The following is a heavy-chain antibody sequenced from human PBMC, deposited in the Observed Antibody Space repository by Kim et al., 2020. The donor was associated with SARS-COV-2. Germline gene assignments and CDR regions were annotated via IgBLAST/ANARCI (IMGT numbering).Heavy chain of an antibody. CDR2: ISYDGSNK. CDR3: ARAIKNRYSSSWYLGGVFDY. CDR1: GFTFSSYA. Sequence: GGSLRLSCAASGFTFSSYAMHWVRQAPGKGLEWVAVISYDGSNKYYADSVKGRFTISRDNSKNTLYLQMNSLRAEDTAVYYCARAIKNRYSSSWYLGGVFDYWGQGTLVTVSS. J-gene: IGHJ4*02. D-gene: IGHD6-13*01. V-gene: IGHV3-30*04.